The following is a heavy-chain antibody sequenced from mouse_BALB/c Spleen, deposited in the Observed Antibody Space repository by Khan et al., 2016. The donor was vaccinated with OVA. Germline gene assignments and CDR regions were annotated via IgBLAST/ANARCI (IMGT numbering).Heavy chain of an antibody. D-gene: IGHD2-14*01. CDR1: GYSITSDYA. CDR2: INDSGST. J-gene: IGHJ3*01. Sequence: EVQLQESGPGLVKPSQSLSLTCTVTGYSITSDYAWNWIRQFPGNKLEWMGYINDSGSTSYHPFLKSRISITRDTSKNQFFLQLNSVTTEDTATYYCARGVRLTYWGQGTLVTVSA. V-gene: IGHV3-2*02. CDR3: ARGVRLTY.